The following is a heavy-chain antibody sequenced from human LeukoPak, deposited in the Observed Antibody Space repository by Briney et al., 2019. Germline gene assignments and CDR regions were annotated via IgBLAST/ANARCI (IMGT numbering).Heavy chain of an antibody. CDR1: GCTFSTYA. CDR2: MSSGGSYI. D-gene: IGHD2-21*01. J-gene: IGHJ4*02. Sequence: PGGSLRLSCSASGCTFSTYAMTWGRQAPGKGLEWISSMSSGGSYIYYADSVRGRFTISRDNTKNSLFLVMNNLRADDTPLNYCARDRPTGSSRVFVVQWGQGTQVTVFS. V-gene: IGHV3-21*04. CDR3: ARDRPTGSSRVFVVQ.